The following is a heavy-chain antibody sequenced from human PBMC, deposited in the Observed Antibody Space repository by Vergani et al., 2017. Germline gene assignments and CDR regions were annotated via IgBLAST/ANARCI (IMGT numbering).Heavy chain of an antibody. J-gene: IGHJ6*02. CDR3: AKDLGSNYDYYYYGMDV. CDR2: ISRSGSTM. Sequence: EVQLVESGGGLVQPGGSLRLSCAASEFTFSNYDMNWVRQAPGKGLEWVSYISRSGSTMYYADSVKGRFTISRDNSKNTLYLQMNSLRAEDTAVYYCAKDLGSNYDYYYYGMDVWGQGTTVTVSS. CDR1: EFTFSNYD. V-gene: IGHV3-48*03. D-gene: IGHD4-11*01.